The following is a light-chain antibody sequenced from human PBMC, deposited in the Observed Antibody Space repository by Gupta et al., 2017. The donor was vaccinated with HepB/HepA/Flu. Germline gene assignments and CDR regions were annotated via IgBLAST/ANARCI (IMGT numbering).Light chain of an antibody. CDR1: TSDIGPYNY. V-gene: IGLV2-14*01. CDR2: DGN. J-gene: IGLJ2*01. CDR3: SSYTSFRTLVV. Sequence: QPALTQPAPVAGSPAQSITIPCTGRTSDIGPYNYFSWYQQHPGKVPKLIIYDGNNRPSGVSNRFSGYKSGNTASLTISGLQAEDEAIYYCSSYTSFRTLVVFGGGTRVTVL.